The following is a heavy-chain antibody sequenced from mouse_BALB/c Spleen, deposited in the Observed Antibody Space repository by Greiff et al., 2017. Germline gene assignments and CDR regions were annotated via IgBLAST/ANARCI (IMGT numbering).Heavy chain of an antibody. V-gene: IGHV3-2*02. CDR2: ISYSGST. J-gene: IGHJ4*01. D-gene: IGHD2-1*01. CDR1: GYSITSDYA. Sequence: EVKLMESGPGLVKPSQSLSLTCTVTGYSITSDYAWNWIRQFPGNKLEWMGYISYSGSTSYNPSLKSRISITRDTSKNQFFLQLNSVTTEDTATYYCASLYGNYLYYYAMDYWGQGTSVTVSS. CDR3: ASLYGNYLYYYAMDY.